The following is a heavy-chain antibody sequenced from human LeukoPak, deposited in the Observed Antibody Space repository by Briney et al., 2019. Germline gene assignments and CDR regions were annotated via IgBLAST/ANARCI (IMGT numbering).Heavy chain of an antibody. CDR3: ARDRYCSSTSCYDDY. CDR2: ISYDGSNK. Sequence: GGSLRLSCAASGFTFSSYAMHWVRQATGKGLESVAVISYDGSNKYYADCVKGRFTISRDNSKKTLYLQMNSLRAEDTAVYYCARDRYCSSTSCYDDYWGQGTLVTVSS. V-gene: IGHV3-30-3*01. J-gene: IGHJ4*02. D-gene: IGHD2-2*01. CDR1: GFTFSSYA.